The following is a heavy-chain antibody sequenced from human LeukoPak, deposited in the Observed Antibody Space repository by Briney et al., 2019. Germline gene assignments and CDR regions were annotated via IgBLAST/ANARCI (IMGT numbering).Heavy chain of an antibody. V-gene: IGHV3-23*01. CDR3: AKDWGLQYPTEYFQH. Sequence: GGSLRLSCAASGFTFSSHAMGWVRQAPGKGLEWVSSITGSGASTYYGDSVKGRFTISRDNSKNTLYLQMNRLRAEDTAVYYCAKDWGLQYPTEYFQHWGQGTLVTVSS. CDR1: GFTFSSHA. CDR2: ITGSGAST. J-gene: IGHJ1*01. D-gene: IGHD4-4*01.